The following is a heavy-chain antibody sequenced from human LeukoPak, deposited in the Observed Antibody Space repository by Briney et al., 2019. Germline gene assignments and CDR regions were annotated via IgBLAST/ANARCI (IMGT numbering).Heavy chain of an antibody. V-gene: IGHV4-38-2*02. CDR1: GYSISSGYY. D-gene: IGHD6-13*01. CDR2: IYHSGST. J-gene: IGHJ4*02. Sequence: SETLSLTCTVSGYSISSGYYWGWIRQPPGKGLEWIGSIYHSGSTYYNPSLKSRVTISVDTSKNQFSLKLSSVTAADTAVYYCARTSSPLIAAAVLFDYWGQGTLVTVSS. CDR3: ARTSSPLIAAAVLFDY.